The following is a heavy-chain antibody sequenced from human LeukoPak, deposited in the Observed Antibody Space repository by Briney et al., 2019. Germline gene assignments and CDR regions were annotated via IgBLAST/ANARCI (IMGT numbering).Heavy chain of an antibody. CDR3: ARVVRGYSP. V-gene: IGHV4-34*01. D-gene: IGHD5-18*01. J-gene: IGHJ6*02. CDR2: INHSGST. Sequence: SETLSLTCAVYGGSFSGYYWSWIRQPPGKGLEWIGEINHSGSTNYNPSLRGRVTISVDTSKNQFSLYLSSVTAADTAVYYCARVVRGYSPWGQGTTVTVSS. CDR1: GGSFSGYY.